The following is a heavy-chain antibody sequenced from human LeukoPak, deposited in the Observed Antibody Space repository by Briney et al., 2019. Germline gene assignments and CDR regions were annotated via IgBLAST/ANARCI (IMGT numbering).Heavy chain of an antibody. J-gene: IGHJ6*02. D-gene: IGHD6-13*01. Sequence: GGSLRLSCAASGFTFSSYAMSWVRQAPGKGLEWVSAISGSGGSTYYADSVKGRFTISRDNSKSTLYLQMNSLRAEDTAVYYCAKDLAAADPYYYYGMDVWGQGTTVTVSS. V-gene: IGHV3-23*01. CDR3: AKDLAAADPYYYYGMDV. CDR2: ISGSGGST. CDR1: GFTFSSYA.